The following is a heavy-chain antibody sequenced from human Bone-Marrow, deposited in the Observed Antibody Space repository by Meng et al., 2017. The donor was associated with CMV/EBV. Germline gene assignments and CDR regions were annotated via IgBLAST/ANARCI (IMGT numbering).Heavy chain of an antibody. Sequence: SETLSLTCTVSGGSISSYYWSWIRQPPGKGLEWIGYIYYSGSTNYNPSLKSRVTISVDTSKNQFSLKLSSVTAADTAVYYCARDVGGATPDAFDIWGQGKRV. V-gene: IGHV4-59*01. CDR3: ARDVGGATPDAFDI. CDR2: IYYSGST. D-gene: IGHD1-26*01. J-gene: IGHJ3*02. CDR1: GGSISSYY.